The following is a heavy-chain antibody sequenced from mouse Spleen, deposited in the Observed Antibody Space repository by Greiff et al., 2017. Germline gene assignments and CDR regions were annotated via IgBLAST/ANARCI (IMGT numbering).Heavy chain of an antibody. J-gene: IGHJ3*01. Sequence: VQLQQSGAELVRSGASVKLSCTASGFNIKDYYMHWVKQRPEQGLEWIGWIDPENADTEYAPKFQGKATMTADTSSNTAYLHLRSLTSEDTAVYYCARSHYGSSWFAYWGQGTLVTVSA. V-gene: IGHV14-4*02. CDR2: IDPENADT. CDR1: GFNIKDYY. D-gene: IGHD1-1*01. CDR3: ARSHYGSSWFAY.